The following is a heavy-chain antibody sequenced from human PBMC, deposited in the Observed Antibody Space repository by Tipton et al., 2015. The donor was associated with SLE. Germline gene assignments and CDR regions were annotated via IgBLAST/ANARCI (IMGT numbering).Heavy chain of an antibody. CDR1: GFTYSNYG. CDR3: AKVSGSLVGTSDF. CDR2: ISGGGGST. J-gene: IGHJ3*01. Sequence: SLRLSCAASGFTYSNYGMGWVRQAPGKGLEWLSHISGGGGSTFYADSVRGRFTISRDNSKNTVYLQMNSLRAEDTALYYCAKVSGSLVGTSDFWGQGTVVTVSS. V-gene: IGHV3-23*01.